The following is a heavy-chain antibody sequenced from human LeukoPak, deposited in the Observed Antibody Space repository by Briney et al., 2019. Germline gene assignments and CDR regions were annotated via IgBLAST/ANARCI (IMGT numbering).Heavy chain of an antibody. D-gene: IGHD3-9*01. V-gene: IGHV1-69*04. CDR1: GGTFSSYA. CDR2: IIPILGIA. J-gene: IGHJ4*02. Sequence: SVKVSFKASGGTFSSYAISWVRQAPGQGLEWMGRIIPILGIANYAQKFQGRVTITADKSTGTAYMELSSLRSEDTAVYYCARSSHYDILTGLFGYWGQGTLVTVSS. CDR3: ARSSHYDILTGLFGY.